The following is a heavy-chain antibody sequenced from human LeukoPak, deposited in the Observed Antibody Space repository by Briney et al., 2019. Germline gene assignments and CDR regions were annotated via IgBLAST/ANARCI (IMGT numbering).Heavy chain of an antibody. J-gene: IGHJ6*02. V-gene: IGHV3-49*04. Sequence: GRSLRLSCTASGFTFGDYAMSWVRQAPGKGLEWVGFIRSKAYGGTTEYAAFVKGRFTISRDDSKSIAYLQMNSLKTEDTAVYYCTRDRVGYGDYGPLYYHYYYGMDVWGQGTTVTVSS. CDR2: IRSKAYGGTT. D-gene: IGHD4-17*01. CDR1: GFTFGDYA. CDR3: TRDRVGYGDYGPLYYHYYYGMDV.